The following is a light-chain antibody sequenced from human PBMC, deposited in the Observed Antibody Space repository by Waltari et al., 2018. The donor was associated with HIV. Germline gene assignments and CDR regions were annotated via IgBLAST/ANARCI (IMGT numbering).Light chain of an antibody. CDR1: QSVRTR. Sequence: EIVMTQSPVTLSVSPGETATLSCRASQSVRTRLAWYQHKPGQAPRLLIYSASTRATGIPARFSGSGSGTEFTLTVSSLQSEDFAVYYCQQYSDWAWTFGQGTEVEIK. CDR2: SAS. V-gene: IGKV3-15*01. CDR3: QQYSDWAWT. J-gene: IGKJ1*01.